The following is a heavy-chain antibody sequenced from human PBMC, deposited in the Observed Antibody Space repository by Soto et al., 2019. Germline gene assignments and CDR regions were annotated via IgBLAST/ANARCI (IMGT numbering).Heavy chain of an antibody. CDR2: INNNSGRK. CDR3: AKDGDFEYFDY. D-gene: IGHD7-27*01. CDR1: GFSFSSYT. V-gene: IGHV3-23*01. Sequence: PGGSLRLSCAASGFSFSSYTMNWVRQAPGKGLEWVSSINNNSGRKYYADSVKGRFTISRDNSENTLFLQMNSLKAEDTAIYFCAKDGDFEYFDYWGQGIQVTVSS. J-gene: IGHJ4*02.